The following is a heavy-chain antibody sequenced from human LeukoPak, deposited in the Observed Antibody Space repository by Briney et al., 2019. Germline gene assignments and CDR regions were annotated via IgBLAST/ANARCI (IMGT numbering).Heavy chain of an antibody. CDR3: AREVITIFGVVTGLDY. Sequence: SQTLSLTCTVSGGSISSGDYYWSWIRQPPGKGLEWIGYIYYSGSTYYNPSLKSRDTISVDTSKNQFSLKLSSVTAADTAVYYCAREVITIFGVVTGLDYWGQGTLVTVSS. D-gene: IGHD3-3*01. J-gene: IGHJ4*02. V-gene: IGHV4-30-4*08. CDR2: IYYSGST. CDR1: GGSISSGDYY.